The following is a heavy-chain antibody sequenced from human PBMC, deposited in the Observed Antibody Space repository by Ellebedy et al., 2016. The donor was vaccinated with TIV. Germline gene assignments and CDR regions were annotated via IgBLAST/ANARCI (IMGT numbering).Heavy chain of an antibody. J-gene: IGHJ4*02. CDR1: GFTFGDYA. V-gene: IGHV3-49*03. CDR2: IRSKAYGGTT. Sequence: GESLKISCTASGFTFGDYAMSWFRQAPGKGLEWVGFIRSKAYGGTTEYAASVKGRFTISRDDSKSIAYLQMNSLKTEDTAVYYCTSGWWLLPDYWGQGTLVTVSS. CDR3: TSGWWLLPDY. D-gene: IGHD5-12*01.